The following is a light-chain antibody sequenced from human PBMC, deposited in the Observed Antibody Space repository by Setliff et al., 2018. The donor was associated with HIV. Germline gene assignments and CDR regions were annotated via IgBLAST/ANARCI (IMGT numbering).Light chain of an antibody. Sequence: EIVMTQSPATLSVSPGERATLSCWASQAVSSYLAWYQQKPGQAPRLLIYDASNRATGIPARFSGSGSGTDFTLTISSLEPEDFALYYCQQRSNWPPTFGQGTRLEIK. V-gene: IGKV3-11*01. CDR1: QAVSSY. CDR2: DAS. J-gene: IGKJ5*01. CDR3: QQRSNWPPT.